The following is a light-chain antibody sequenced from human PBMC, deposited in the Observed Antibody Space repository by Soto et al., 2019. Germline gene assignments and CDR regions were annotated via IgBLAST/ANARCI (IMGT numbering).Light chain of an antibody. J-gene: IGLJ3*02. CDR2: DVS. Sequence: QSALTQPRSVSGSPGQSVTISCTGTSSDVGGYDYVSWYKQHPGKAPKFMIYDVSKRPSGVPDRFSGSKSGNTASLTISGLQADDEADYYCCSYAGSYTWVFGGGTKLTVL. CDR3: CSYAGSYTWV. CDR1: SSDVGGYDY. V-gene: IGLV2-11*01.